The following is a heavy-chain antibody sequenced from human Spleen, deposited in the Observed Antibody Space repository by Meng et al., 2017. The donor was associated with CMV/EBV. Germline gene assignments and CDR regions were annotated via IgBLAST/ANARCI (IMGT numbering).Heavy chain of an antibody. J-gene: IGHJ4*02. CDR2: IKSKTDGGTT. D-gene: IGHD5-18*01. Sequence: SGLTLSNAWMSWVRQAPGKGLEWVGHIKSKTDGGTTDYPAPVKGRFTISRDDSKNTLYLQMNSLKTEDTAVYYCTTDIPHTDMGPDYWGQGTLVTVS. CDR1: GLTLSNAW. V-gene: IGHV3-15*01. CDR3: TTDIPHTDMGPDY.